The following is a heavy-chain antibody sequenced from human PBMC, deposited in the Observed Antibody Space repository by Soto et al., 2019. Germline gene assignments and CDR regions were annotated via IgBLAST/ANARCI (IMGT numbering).Heavy chain of an antibody. CDR3: ARNVQVTALGY. J-gene: IGHJ4*02. D-gene: IGHD2-21*02. V-gene: IGHV3-66*01. CDR1: GVTVGNNY. Sequence: EVRLVESGGGLVQPGGSLRLSCAASGVTVGNNYMSWVRQAPGKGLEWVSVTYSGGDKRYADCVKGRFTMSRDSTKNTVYLQMDSLRDEDTAVYFCARNVQVTALGYWGQGSLVTVSS. CDR2: TYSGGDK.